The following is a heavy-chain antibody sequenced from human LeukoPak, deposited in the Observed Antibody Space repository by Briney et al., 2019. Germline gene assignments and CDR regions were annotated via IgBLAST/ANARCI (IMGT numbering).Heavy chain of an antibody. CDR3: ARQSGSYYDY. Sequence: SETLSLTCAVYGYSINNGYYWGWIRQPPGKGLEWIANIYRSGTTYYNPSLKSRVTISIDTSKNQVSLRLTSVTAADTAVYYCARQSGSYYDYWGQGALVTVSS. J-gene: IGHJ4*03. CDR1: GYSINNGYY. CDR2: IYRSGTT. D-gene: IGHD1-26*01. V-gene: IGHV4-38-2*01.